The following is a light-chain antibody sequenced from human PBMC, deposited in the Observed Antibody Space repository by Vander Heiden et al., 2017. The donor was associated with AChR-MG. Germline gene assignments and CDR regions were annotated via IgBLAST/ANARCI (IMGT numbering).Light chain of an antibody. J-gene: IGKJ2*01. CDR1: QSISSW. CDR3: QQYNSYSYT. V-gene: IGKV1-5*01. Sequence: DIQMTQSPSTLSASVGDRVTITCRASQSISSWLAWYQQKPGKAPKLLIYDASSLESGVPSRFSGGGSGTEFTLTISSLQPDDFATYDCQQYNSYSYTFGQGTKLEIK. CDR2: DAS.